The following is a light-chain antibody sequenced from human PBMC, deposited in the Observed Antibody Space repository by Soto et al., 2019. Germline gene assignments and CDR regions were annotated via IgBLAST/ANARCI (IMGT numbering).Light chain of an antibody. CDR1: QTVYNY. J-gene: IGKJ4*01. CDR3: QQRYDWRLT. Sequence: EIVLTQSPATLSLSPGERATLSCRASQTVYNYLVWYQQRPGQAPRLLLSDASSRATGIPSRFSGSGSGREFSLTIVSLGPGDIAIYFCQQRYDWRLTFGGGYKIEMK. CDR2: DAS. V-gene: IGKV3-11*02.